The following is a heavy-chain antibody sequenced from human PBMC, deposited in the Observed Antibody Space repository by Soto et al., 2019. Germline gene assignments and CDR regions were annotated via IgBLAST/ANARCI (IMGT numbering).Heavy chain of an antibody. Sequence: GGSLRLSCTASGFTFSHYPLQWIRQAPGRGLEWVAAISSDGSLEYYADSVKGRFTISRDNSKNTLFLQMNGLKPEDTALYYCARDPTPIAGSYTLYFFFGLDVWGQGTRVTVSS. D-gene: IGHD1-26*01. CDR2: ISSDGSLE. CDR1: GFTFSHYP. CDR3: ARDPTPIAGSYTLYFFFGLDV. V-gene: IGHV3-30-3*01. J-gene: IGHJ6*02.